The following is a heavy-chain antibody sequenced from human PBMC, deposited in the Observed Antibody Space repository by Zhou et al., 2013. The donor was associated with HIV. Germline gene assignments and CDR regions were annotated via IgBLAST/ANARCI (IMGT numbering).Heavy chain of an antibody. D-gene: IGHD4-17*01. CDR2: IVVGSGNT. J-gene: IGHJ3*02. CDR3: AAEHYGDLTESAFDI. CDR1: GFTFTSSA. V-gene: IGHV1-58*02. Sequence: QMQLVQSGPEVKKPGTSVKVSCKASGFTFTSSAMQWVRQARGQRLEWIGWIVVGSGNTNYAQKFQERVTITRDMSTSTAYMELSSLRSEDTAVYYCAAEHYGDLTESAFDIWGQGTMVTVSS.